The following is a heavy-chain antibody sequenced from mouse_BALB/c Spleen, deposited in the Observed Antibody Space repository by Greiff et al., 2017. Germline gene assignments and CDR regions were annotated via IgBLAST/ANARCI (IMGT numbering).Heavy chain of an antibody. CDR1: GFNIKDYY. CDR2: IDPENGDT. CDR3: TAGRDYAMDY. J-gene: IGHJ4*01. V-gene: IGHV14-4*02. D-gene: IGHD1-1*01. Sequence: VQLQQSGAELVRPGASVKLSCTASGFNIKDYYMYWVKQRPEQGLEWIGWIDPENGDTEYAPKFQGKTTMATDTSSNTAYLQLSSLTSEDTAVYYCTAGRDYAMDYWGQGTSVTVSS.